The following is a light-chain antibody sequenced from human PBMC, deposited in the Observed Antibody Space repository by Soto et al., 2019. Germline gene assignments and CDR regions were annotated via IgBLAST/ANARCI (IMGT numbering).Light chain of an antibody. Sequence: QSVLTQPASVSGSPGQSITISCTGTSSDVGGYNYVSWYQQHPGEAPELMIYDVSSRPSGVSSRFSGSKSGNTASLTISGLLAEDEADYYCSSYTSGSTYVFGTGTKVTVL. CDR1: SSDVGGYNY. J-gene: IGLJ1*01. CDR3: SSYTSGSTYV. CDR2: DVS. V-gene: IGLV2-14*03.